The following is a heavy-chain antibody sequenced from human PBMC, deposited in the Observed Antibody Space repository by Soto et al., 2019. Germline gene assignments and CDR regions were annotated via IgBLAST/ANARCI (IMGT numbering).Heavy chain of an antibody. V-gene: IGHV4-30-4*01. D-gene: IGHD6-6*01. CDR2: IYYSGST. CDR3: ARVGQLVMGQKGWFDP. J-gene: IGHJ5*02. CDR1: GGSISSGDYY. Sequence: SETLSLTCTVSGGSISSGDYYWSWIRQPPGKGLEWIGYIYYSGSTYYNPSPKSRVTISVDTSKNQFSLKLSSVTAADTAVYYCARVGQLVMGQKGWFDPWGQGTLVTVSS.